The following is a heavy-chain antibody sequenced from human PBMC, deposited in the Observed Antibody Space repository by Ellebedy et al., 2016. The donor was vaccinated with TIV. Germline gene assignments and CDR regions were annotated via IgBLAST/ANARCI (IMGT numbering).Heavy chain of an antibody. CDR2: FYNSGNT. CDR1: GDSMGTYY. V-gene: IGHV4-59*01. CDR3: AREGSGGSWS. J-gene: IGHJ5*02. Sequence: MPSETLSLTCTVSGDSMGTYYWTWIRQPPGKGLEWIGYFYNSGNTYYNPSLKSRVTISVDTSKDQFSLKLSSVTAADTAMYYWAREGSGGSWSWGRGTLVTVSS. D-gene: IGHD2-15*01.